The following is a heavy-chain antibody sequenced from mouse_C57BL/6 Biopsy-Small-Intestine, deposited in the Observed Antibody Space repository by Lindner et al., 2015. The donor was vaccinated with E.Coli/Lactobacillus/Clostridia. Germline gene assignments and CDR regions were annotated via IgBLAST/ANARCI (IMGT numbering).Heavy chain of an antibody. D-gene: IGHD2-1*01. CDR1: GYTFTTYY. CDR3: ARDQNGIVGTSWGHSFDY. J-gene: IGHJ3*01. V-gene: IGHV1-64*01. Sequence: SVKVSCKASGYTFTTYYMHWVRQAPGQGLEWVGIINPSGGTTSYAQKFQGRLTMTRDTSTSTVYMELSSLRSEDTAVYYCARDQNGIVGTSWGHSFDYWGQGTLVTVST. CDR2: INPSGGTT.